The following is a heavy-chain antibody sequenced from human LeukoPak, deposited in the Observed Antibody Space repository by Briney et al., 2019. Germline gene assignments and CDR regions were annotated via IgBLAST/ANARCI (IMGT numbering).Heavy chain of an antibody. CDR2: IRNKANSYTT. V-gene: IGHV3-72*01. J-gene: IGHJ4*02. D-gene: IGHD1-26*01. Sequence: GGSLRLSCAASGFTFSDHAMDWVRQAPGKGLEWVGRIRNKANSYTTEYAASVQGRFTVSRDDSKNSLYLQMNSMKPEDTAVYYCTRLVGANDWGQGPLVTVSS. CDR3: TRLVGAND. CDR1: GFTFSDHA.